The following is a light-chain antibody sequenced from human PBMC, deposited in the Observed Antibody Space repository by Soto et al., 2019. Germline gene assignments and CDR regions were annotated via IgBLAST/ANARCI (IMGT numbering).Light chain of an antibody. V-gene: IGKV1-5*03. CDR2: KAS. CDR3: QHYNSYSES. J-gene: IGKJ1*01. Sequence: DIQLAQSPPTLSGTVGDRVTLPCRASQTISSGLAWYQQKPGKAPKLLIYKASTLKSGVPSRFSGSGSGTEFTLTISSLQPDDFATYYCQHYNSYSESFGQGTKVDIK. CDR1: QTISSG.